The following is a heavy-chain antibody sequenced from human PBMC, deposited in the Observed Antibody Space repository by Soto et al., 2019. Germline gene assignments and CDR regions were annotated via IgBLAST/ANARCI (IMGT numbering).Heavy chain of an antibody. V-gene: IGHV2-5*02. J-gene: IGHJ5*02. CDR2: IYWDDDK. CDR1: GFSLSTSGVG. D-gene: IGHD1-1*01. Sequence: QITLKESGPRLVKPTQTLTLTCTFSGFSLSTSGVGVGWIRQPPGKALEWLALIYWDDDKRYSPSLKSRLTITKETSKNRVVLTMTIMDPVDTATYYCAHRRGRNEFDPWGQGTLVTVSS. CDR3: AHRRGRNEFDP.